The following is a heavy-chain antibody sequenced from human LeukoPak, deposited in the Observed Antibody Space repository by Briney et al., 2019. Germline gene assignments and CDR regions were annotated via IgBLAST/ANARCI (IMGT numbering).Heavy chain of an antibody. D-gene: IGHD3-22*01. J-gene: IGHJ4*02. CDR3: AKAYYYDSSGYFDY. CDR1: GFTFDDYA. V-gene: IGHV3-9*01. CDR2: ISWNSGSI. Sequence: PGRSLRLSCAASGFTFDDYAMHWVRQAPGKGLEWVSGISWNSGSIGYADSVKGRFTIFRDNAKNSLYLQMNSLRAEDTALYYCAKAYYYDSSGYFDYWGQGTLVTVSS.